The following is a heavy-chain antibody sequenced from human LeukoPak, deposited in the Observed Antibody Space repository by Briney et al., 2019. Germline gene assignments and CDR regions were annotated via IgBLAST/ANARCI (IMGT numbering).Heavy chain of an antibody. Sequence: PGGSLRLSCAASGFAVSNTFMSWVRQAPGKGLKWLSVIFTGGDTYYAGSVKGRFTISRDNSENTLYLQMNRLTAQDTALYYCVKGSTGVPILEYWGEGTLVTVSS. CDR3: VKGSTGVPILEY. CDR1: GFAVSNTF. J-gene: IGHJ4*02. V-gene: IGHV3-53*01. CDR2: IFTGGDT. D-gene: IGHD1-1*01.